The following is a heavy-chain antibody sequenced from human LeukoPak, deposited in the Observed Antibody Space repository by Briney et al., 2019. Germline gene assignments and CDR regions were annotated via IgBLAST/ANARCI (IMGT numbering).Heavy chain of an antibody. CDR1: DFTFSTYA. CDR2: ISGSGGST. CDR3: AKSMVRGVIVLGAFDI. D-gene: IGHD3-10*01. Sequence: GTSLRLSCAASDFTFSTYAMHWVRQAPGKGLEWVSAISGSGGSTYYADSVKGRFTISRDNSKNTLYLQMNSLRAEDTAVYYCAKSMVRGVIVLGAFDIWGQGTMVTVSS. V-gene: IGHV3-23*01. J-gene: IGHJ3*02.